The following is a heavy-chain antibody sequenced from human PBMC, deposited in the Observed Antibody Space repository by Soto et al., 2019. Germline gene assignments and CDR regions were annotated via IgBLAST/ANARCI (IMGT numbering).Heavy chain of an antibody. D-gene: IGHD2-2*01. J-gene: IGHJ3*02. Sequence: QITLKESGPTLVKPRQTLTLTCTFSGFSLSTSGVGVGWIRQPPGKALEWLALIYWDDDKRYSPSLKSRLTITKDTSKNQVVLTMTNMDPVDTATYYCAHPQRYCSSTSCHYFDIWGQGTMVTVSS. V-gene: IGHV2-5*02. CDR3: AHPQRYCSSTSCHYFDI. CDR2: IYWDDDK. CDR1: GFSLSTSGVG.